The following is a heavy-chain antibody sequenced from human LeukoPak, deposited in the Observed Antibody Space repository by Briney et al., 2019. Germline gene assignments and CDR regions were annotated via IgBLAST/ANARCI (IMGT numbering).Heavy chain of an antibody. V-gene: IGHV3-7*01. CDR3: ARGGAARRENFDY. CDR2: IKQDGSEQ. CDR1: GFTFSSSW. J-gene: IGHJ4*02. Sequence: PGGSLRLSCAASGFTFSSSWMSWVRQTPGKGLEWVANIKQDGSEQYYVDSVKGRFTISRDNAKNSLYLQMNSLRAEDTAVYYCARGGAARRENFDYWGQGTLVTVSS. D-gene: IGHD6-6*01.